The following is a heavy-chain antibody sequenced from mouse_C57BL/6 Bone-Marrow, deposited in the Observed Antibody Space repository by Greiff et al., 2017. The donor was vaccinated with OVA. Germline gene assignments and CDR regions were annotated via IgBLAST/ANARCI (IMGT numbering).Heavy chain of an antibody. V-gene: IGHV5-17*01. D-gene: IGHD2-3*01. Sequence: EVKLQESGGGLVKPGGSLKLSCAASGFTFSDYGMHWVRQAPEKGLEWVAYISSGSSTIYYADTVKGRFTISRDNAKNTLFLQMTSLRSEDTAMYYCARGSYDGYLAWFACWGQGTLVTVSA. CDR3: ARGSYDGYLAWFAC. CDR1: GFTFSDYG. J-gene: IGHJ3*01. CDR2: ISSGSSTI.